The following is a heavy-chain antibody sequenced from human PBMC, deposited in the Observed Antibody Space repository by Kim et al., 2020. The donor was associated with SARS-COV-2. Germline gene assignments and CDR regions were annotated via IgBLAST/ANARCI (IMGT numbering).Heavy chain of an antibody. V-gene: IGHV1-24*01. D-gene: IGHD6-19*01. J-gene: IGHJ5*02. Sequence: AQECQGRVTMTEDTSTDTAYMELSSLRSEDTAVYYCASTAGTGHSNLFDAWGQGTLFTVSS. CDR3: ASTAGTGHSNLFDA.